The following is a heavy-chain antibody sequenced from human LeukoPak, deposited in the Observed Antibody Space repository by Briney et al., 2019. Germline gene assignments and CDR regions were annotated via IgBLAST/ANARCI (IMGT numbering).Heavy chain of an antibody. J-gene: IGHJ4*02. CDR1: GGSMSSNSYY. V-gene: IGHV4-39*02. CDR3: ARDGYNPIDY. Sequence: SETLFLTCTVSGGSMSSNSYYWGWIRQPPGKGLEWIGSIYYSGSTYYNPSLKSRVTISVDTSKNQFSLKLSSVTAADTAMYYCARDGYNPIDYWGQGTLVTVSS. D-gene: IGHD5-24*01. CDR2: IYYSGST.